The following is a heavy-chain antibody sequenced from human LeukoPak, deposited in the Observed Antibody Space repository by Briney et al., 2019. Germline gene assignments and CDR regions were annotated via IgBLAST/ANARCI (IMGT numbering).Heavy chain of an antibody. CDR2: ISYDGSNK. CDR1: GFTFSSYW. J-gene: IGHJ6*03. D-gene: IGHD6-19*01. V-gene: IGHV3-30*18. CDR3: AKDPGSGSDGNYYYMDV. Sequence: GGSLRLSCAASGFTFSSYWMSWVRQAPGKGLEWVAVISYDGSNKYYADSVKGRFTISRDNSKNTLYLQMNSLRAEDTAVYYCAKDPGSGSDGNYYYMDVWGKGTTVTVSS.